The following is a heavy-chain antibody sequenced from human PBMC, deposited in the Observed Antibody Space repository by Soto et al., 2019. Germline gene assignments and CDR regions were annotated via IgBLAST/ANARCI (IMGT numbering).Heavy chain of an antibody. V-gene: IGHV4-34*01. CDR1: GGSFSGYY. Sequence: SETLSLTCAVYGGSFSGYYWSWIRQPPGKGLEWIGEINHSGSTNYNPSLKSRVTISVDTSKNQFSLKLSSVTAADTAVYYCARRGSGSYYNVYYGMDVWGKGSTVTVSS. J-gene: IGHJ6*04. D-gene: IGHD3-10*01. CDR2: INHSGST. CDR3: ARRGSGSYYNVYYGMDV.